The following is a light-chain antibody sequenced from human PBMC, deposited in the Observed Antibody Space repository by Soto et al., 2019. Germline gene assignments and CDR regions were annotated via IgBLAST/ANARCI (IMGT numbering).Light chain of an antibody. Sequence: SALTQPPSASGSPGQSVTISCTGTSSDVGGYDYVSWYQHHPGEAPKLMIYEVSKRPSGVPDRFSGSKSGNTASLTVSGLQAEDEADYFCCSYAGSNNYYVFGTGTKLTVL. CDR1: SSDVGGYDY. CDR3: CSYAGSNNYYV. J-gene: IGLJ1*01. CDR2: EVS. V-gene: IGLV2-8*01.